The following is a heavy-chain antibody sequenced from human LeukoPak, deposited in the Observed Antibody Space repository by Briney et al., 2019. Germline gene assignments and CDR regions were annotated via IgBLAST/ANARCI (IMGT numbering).Heavy chain of an antibody. CDR3: AKVRYDSSGFQSPYFDH. Sequence: GGSLRLSCAASGFTFTNYSMNWVRQAPGKGLEWVSGISGCGGNTYYADSVRGRFTISRDSSKNTLFLQMNSLRVEDTAVYYCAKVRYDSSGFQSPYFDHWGQGTLVTVSS. D-gene: IGHD3-22*01. CDR2: ISGCGGNT. J-gene: IGHJ4*02. CDR1: GFTFTNYS. V-gene: IGHV3-23*01.